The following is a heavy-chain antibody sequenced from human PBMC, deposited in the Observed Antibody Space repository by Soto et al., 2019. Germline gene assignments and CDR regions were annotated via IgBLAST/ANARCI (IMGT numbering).Heavy chain of an antibody. CDR3: AKSGGYSCYDYDAFDI. CDR2: ISWNSGSI. J-gene: IGHJ3*02. Sequence: EVQLVESGGGLVQPGRSLRLSCAASGFTFDDYAMHWVRQAPGKGLEWVSGISWNSGSIGYADSVKGRFTISRDNAKNSLYRQMNSLRAEDTALYYCAKSGGYSCYDYDAFDIWGQGSMVTVSS. CDR1: GFTFDDYA. D-gene: IGHD5-12*01. V-gene: IGHV3-9*01.